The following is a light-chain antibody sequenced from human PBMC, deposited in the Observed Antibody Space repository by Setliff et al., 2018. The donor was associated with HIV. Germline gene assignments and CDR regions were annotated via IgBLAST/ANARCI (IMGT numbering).Light chain of an antibody. CDR3: CSYAGSSSFQ. CDR1: NSDVGSYNL. CDR2: EDN. J-gene: IGLJ2*01. V-gene: IGLV2-23*02. Sequence: QSALTQPASVSGSPGQSTTITCTGTNSDVGSYNLVSWYQHHPGIAPKLIIYEDNKRPSGVSNRFSGSKSGNTASLTISGLQAEDEADYHCCSYAGSSSFQFGGGTK.